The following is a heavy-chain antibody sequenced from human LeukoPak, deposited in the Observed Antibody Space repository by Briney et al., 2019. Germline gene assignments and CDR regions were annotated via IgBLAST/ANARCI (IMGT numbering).Heavy chain of an antibody. Sequence: PSETLSLTCTVSGGSISSYYWSWIRQPPGKGLEWIGYTYYSGSTNYNPSLKSRVTISVDTSKNQFSLKLSSVTAADTAVYYCARHLFLVSSFDYWGQGTLVTVSS. J-gene: IGHJ4*02. D-gene: IGHD2/OR15-2a*01. CDR1: GGSISSYY. CDR2: TYYSGST. CDR3: ARHLFLVSSFDY. V-gene: IGHV4-59*08.